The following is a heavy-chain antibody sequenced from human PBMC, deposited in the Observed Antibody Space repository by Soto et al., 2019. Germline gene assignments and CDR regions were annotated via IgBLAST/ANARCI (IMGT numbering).Heavy chain of an antibody. CDR2: IVVGSGNT. Sequence: QMQLVQSGPEVKKPGTSVKVSCKASGFTFTSSAVQWVRQARGQRLEWIGWIVVGSGNTNYAQKFQERVTITRDMSTSTAYMELSSLRSEDTAVYYCAAEWRDGLELSYWGQGTLVTVSS. V-gene: IGHV1-58*01. CDR1: GFTFTSSA. D-gene: IGHD1-7*01. J-gene: IGHJ4*02. CDR3: AAEWRDGLELSY.